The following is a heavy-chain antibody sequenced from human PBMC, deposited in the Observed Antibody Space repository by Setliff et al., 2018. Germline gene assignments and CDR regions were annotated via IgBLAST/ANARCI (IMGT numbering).Heavy chain of an antibody. Sequence: PSETLSLTCAVYGGSFSGYYWSWIRQPPGKRLEWIGEIIHSGSTNYNPSLKSRVTISMDTSKNQFSLRVSSVTAADTAVYYCARPLGASYYFDYWGQGTLVTVS. CDR3: ARPLGASYYFDY. V-gene: IGHV4-34*12. CDR2: IIHSGST. J-gene: IGHJ4*02. CDR1: GGSFSGYY. D-gene: IGHD3-16*01.